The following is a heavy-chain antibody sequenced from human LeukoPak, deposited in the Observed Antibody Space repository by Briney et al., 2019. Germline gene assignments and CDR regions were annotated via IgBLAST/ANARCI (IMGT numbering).Heavy chain of an antibody. J-gene: IGHJ4*02. CDR3: ARDRVGATTNFDY. D-gene: IGHD1-26*01. V-gene: IGHV3-33*08. CDR1: GFTFSSYG. CDR2: IWYGGSNK. Sequence: GGSLRLSCAASGFTFSSYGMHWVRQAPGKGLEWVAVIWYGGSNKYYADSVKGRFTISRDNSKNTLYLQMNSLRAEDTAVYYCARDRVGATTNFDYWGQGTLVTVSS.